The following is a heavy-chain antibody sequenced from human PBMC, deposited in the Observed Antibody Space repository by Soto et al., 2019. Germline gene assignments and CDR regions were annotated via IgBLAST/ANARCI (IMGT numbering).Heavy chain of an antibody. D-gene: IGHD2-21*02. CDR1: GFSFRDHS. CDR3: ARLPKGSVVTG. V-gene: IGHV3-48*02. Sequence: GGSLRLSCVGSGFSFRDHSMNWVRQPPGKGLQWISYISSSSENIYYADSVKGRFTVSRDNAKNTLFLQMNSLRDDDSAIYYCARLPKGSVVTGWGQGSLVTVS. CDR2: ISSSSENI. J-gene: IGHJ4*01.